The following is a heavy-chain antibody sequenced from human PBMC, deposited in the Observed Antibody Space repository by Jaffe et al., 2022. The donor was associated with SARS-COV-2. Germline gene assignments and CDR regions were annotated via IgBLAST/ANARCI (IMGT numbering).Heavy chain of an antibody. CDR2: ISSSTNIG. J-gene: IGHJ6*02. CDR1: GFTFSGYY. Sequence: QVQLVESGGGLVKPGGSLRLSCEASGFTFSGYYMSWIRQAPGKGLEWISYISSSTNIGFYAGSVKGRFTIHRDDAKNSLYLQMNSLRAEDTAVYYCVRDVAAAHPVYSSRGYYGMDVWGQGTTVTVSS. D-gene: IGHD6-13*01. V-gene: IGHV3-11*01. CDR3: VRDVAAAHPVYSSRGYYGMDV.